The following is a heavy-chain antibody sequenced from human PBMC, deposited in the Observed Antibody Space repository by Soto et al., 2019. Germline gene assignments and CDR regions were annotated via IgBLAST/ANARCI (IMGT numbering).Heavy chain of an antibody. CDR1: GGTFSSYA. J-gene: IGHJ6*02. Sequence: GASVKVSCKASGGTFSSYAISWVRQAPGQGLEWMGGIIPIFGTANYAQKFQGRVTITADESTSTAYMELSSLRSEDTAVYYCARDLTAAITPQDYYYGMDVWGQGTTVTVSS. CDR3: ARDLTAAITPQDYYYGMDV. D-gene: IGHD2-2*01. V-gene: IGHV1-69*13. CDR2: IIPIFGTA.